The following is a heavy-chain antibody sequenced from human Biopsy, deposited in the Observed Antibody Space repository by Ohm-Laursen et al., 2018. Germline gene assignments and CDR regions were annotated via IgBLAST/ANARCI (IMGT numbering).Heavy chain of an antibody. D-gene: IGHD6-25*01. CDR1: GGSISSYQ. Sequence: TLSLTCTVSGGSISSYQWTWIRQPPGKGLEWIGYLYNTGGTNYNPSLKSRVTISVDTSKNQFSLKLRSVTAADTAVYYCAREAAIIDPRTRAFDYWGQGTLATVSS. J-gene: IGHJ4*02. CDR3: AREAAIIDPRTRAFDY. CDR2: LYNTGGT. V-gene: IGHV4-59*01.